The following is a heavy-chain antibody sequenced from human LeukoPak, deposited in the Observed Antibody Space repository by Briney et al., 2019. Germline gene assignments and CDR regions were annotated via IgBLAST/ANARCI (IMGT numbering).Heavy chain of an antibody. D-gene: IGHD3-10*01. CDR3: ARNGMVRGVMLGY. V-gene: IGHV1-2*06. Sequence: ASVKVSCKASGYTFTGYYMHWVRQAPGQGLEWMGRINPNSGGTNYAQKFQGRVTMTRDTSISTAYMELSRLRSDDTAVYYCARNGMVRGVMLGYWGQGTLVTVSS. J-gene: IGHJ4*02. CDR2: INPNSGGT. CDR1: GYTFTGYY.